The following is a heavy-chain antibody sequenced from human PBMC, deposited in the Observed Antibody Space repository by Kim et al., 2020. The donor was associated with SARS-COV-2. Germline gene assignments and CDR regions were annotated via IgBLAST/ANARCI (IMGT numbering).Heavy chain of an antibody. J-gene: IGHJ6*02. CDR3: AKMVCLDGYNYFYYYAMDL. CDR1: GFTFDTYA. D-gene: IGHD5-18*01. CDR2: ISGGAVNK. V-gene: IGHV3-23*01. Sequence: GGSLRLSCVASGFTFDTYAMSWVRQAPGKGLEWVSVISGGAVNKSYADSVRGRFTISRDNSKNMLSLQMNSLRDEDTALYYCAKMVCLDGYNYFYYYAMDLWVQGTTVTVSS.